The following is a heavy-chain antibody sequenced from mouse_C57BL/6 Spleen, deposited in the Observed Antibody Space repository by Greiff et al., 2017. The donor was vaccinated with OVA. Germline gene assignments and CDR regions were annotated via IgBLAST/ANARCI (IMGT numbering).Heavy chain of an antibody. CDR2: IYPGDGDT. J-gene: IGHJ4*01. CDR3: ARDYYGSSYAMDY. CDR1: GYAFSSYW. V-gene: IGHV1-80*01. D-gene: IGHD1-1*01. Sequence: QVQLQQSGAELVKPGASVKISCKASGYAFSSYWMNWVKQRPGKGLEWIGQIYPGDGDTNYNGKFKGKATLTADKSSSTAYMQLSSLTSEDSAVYFCARDYYGSSYAMDYWGQGTSATVSS.